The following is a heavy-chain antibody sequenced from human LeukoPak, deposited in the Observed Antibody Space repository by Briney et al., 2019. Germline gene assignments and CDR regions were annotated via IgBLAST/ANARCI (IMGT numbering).Heavy chain of an antibody. D-gene: IGHD5-18*01. CDR2: VKQDGSET. CDR3: GYGYSYAFDI. CDR1: GFTFSSYW. Sequence: GGSLRLSCAVSGFTFSSYWMSWVRQAPGKGLEWVGNVKQDGSETYYVDAVKGRFTISRDNAKNSVDLQMNSLRAEDTAVYFCGYGYSYAFDIWGQGTMVTVSS. J-gene: IGHJ3*02. V-gene: IGHV3-7*05.